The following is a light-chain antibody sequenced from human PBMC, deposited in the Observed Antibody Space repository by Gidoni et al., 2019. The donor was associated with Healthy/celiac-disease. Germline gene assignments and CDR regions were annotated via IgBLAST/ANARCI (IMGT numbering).Light chain of an antibody. Sequence: VMTHSPATLSVSPGERATLSCRASQSVRSNLAWYQQKPGQAPSPLIYGASTTATALPARFSGSGSGTEFTLTISSLQSEDFAVYYCQQYDNWPPWTFGQFTKVEIK. CDR2: GAS. V-gene: IGKV3-15*01. J-gene: IGKJ1*01. CDR1: QSVRSN. CDR3: QQYDNWPPWT.